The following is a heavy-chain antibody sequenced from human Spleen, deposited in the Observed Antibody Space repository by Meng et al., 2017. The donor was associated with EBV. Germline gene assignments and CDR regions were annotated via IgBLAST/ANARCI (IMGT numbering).Heavy chain of an antibody. CDR2: INTNTGKP. CDR1: GYTFTNYA. D-gene: IGHD3-22*01. J-gene: IGHJ4*02. Sequence: QVQLVQYGSELKKPXVSVKISCKTSGYTFTNYAMNWVRQAPGQGLEWLGWINTNTGKPTYAQGFTGLFVFSLDTSVSTAYLQISSLKAEDTGMYYCARVYYDSSGLSDYWGQGTLVTVSS. CDR3: ARVYYDSSGLSDY. V-gene: IGHV7-4-1*02.